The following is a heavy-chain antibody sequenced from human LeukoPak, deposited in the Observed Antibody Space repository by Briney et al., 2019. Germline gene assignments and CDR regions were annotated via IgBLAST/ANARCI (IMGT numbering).Heavy chain of an antibody. J-gene: IGHJ4*02. CDR1: GYSISTGYY. CDR2: IYHSGRT. V-gene: IGHV4-38-2*02. D-gene: IGHD3-16*01. Sequence: SDTLSLTCSVSGYSISTGYYWGWIRPSPGKGLEWIGSIYHSGRTYYSPSLKSRITMSVDTSRNQFSLELSSVTAADTALYFCARNDYADPYDCWGQGTLVTVSS. CDR3: ARNDYADPYDC.